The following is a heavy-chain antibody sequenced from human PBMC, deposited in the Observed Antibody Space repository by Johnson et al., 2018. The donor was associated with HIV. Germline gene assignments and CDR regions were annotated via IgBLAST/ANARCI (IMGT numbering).Heavy chain of an antibody. D-gene: IGHD4-23*01. CDR3: ARSSTVVTPHDI. CDR2: ISWNSGSI. Sequence: QVQLVESGGGVVQPGGSLRLSCAASGFTFSNYAVHWVRQAPGKGLQWVSGISWNSGSIGYADSVKGRFTISRDNSKNTLYLQMNSLRPEDAAVYYCARSSTVVTPHDIWGQGTMVTVSS. V-gene: IGHV3-NL1*01. CDR1: GFTFSNYA. J-gene: IGHJ3*02.